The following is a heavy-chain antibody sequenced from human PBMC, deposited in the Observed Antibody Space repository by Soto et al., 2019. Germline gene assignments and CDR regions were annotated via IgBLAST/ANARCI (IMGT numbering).Heavy chain of an antibody. CDR2: ISAYNGNT. V-gene: IGHV1-18*01. J-gene: IGHJ6*02. CDR1: GYTFTSYG. CDR3: GRDWNVVVVAATPKYYYGMDV. D-gene: IGHD2-15*01. Sequence: SVKVSCKASGYTFTSYGISWVRQAPGQGLEWMGWISAYNGNTNYAQKLQGRVTMTTDTSTSTAYLEMRSLRSEDTAVYYCGRDWNVVVVAATPKYYYGMDVWGQGTTVTVSS.